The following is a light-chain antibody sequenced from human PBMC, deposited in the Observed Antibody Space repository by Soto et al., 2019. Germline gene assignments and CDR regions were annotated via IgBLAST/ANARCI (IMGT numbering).Light chain of an antibody. CDR1: QSVRRY. J-gene: IGKJ4*01. CDR3: QQRSNWPLT. Sequence: EIVMTQSPVTLSVSPGGRATLSCRASQSVRRYLAWYQQKPGQVPRVLIYDASNRATDIPARFSGSGSGTDFTLTISSLEPEDFAVYYCQQRSNWPLTFGGGTKV. V-gene: IGKV3-11*01. CDR2: DAS.